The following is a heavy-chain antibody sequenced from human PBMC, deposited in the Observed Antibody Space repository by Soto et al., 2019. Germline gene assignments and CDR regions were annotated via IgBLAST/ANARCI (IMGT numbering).Heavy chain of an antibody. Sequence: GGSLRLSCAASGFDASVNYMTWVRQAPVKGLEWVSAINSGGNTLYADSVKGRFTISRDNSKDTLYLQMNSLRVEDTAMYYCVGDIGNSWFDPWGQGTLVTVSS. V-gene: IGHV3-66*01. CDR1: GFDASVNY. J-gene: IGHJ5*02. CDR3: VGDIGNSWFDP. CDR2: INSGGNT. D-gene: IGHD1-1*01.